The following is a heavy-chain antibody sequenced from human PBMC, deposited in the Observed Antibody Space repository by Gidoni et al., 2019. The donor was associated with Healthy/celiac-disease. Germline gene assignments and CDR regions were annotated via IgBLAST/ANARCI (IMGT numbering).Heavy chain of an antibody. CDR2: IKQDGSEK. D-gene: IGHD3-16*02. V-gene: IGHV3-7*01. Sequence: EVQLVESGGGLVQPGGSVRLSCAASGFAFSSCWLSWVRQAPGKGLEWVANIKQDGSEKYYVDSVKGRFTISRDNAKNSLYLQMNSLRAEDTAVYYCAREVGDYIWGSYRFNWFDPWGQGTLVTVSS. CDR3: AREVGDYIWGSYRFNWFDP. J-gene: IGHJ5*02. CDR1: GFAFSSCW.